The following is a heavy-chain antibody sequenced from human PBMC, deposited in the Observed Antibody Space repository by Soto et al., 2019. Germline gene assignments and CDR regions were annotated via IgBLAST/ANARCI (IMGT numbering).Heavy chain of an antibody. CDR3: ARAPEQRPIDY. CDR1: GFRLSDYW. CDR2: ISADGGDT. V-gene: IGHV3-74*01. Sequence: GGSLRLSCAASGFRLSDYWMHWVRQVPGKGLLWVSRISADGGDTTYAESVKGRFTISRDNAKNTLYLQMDTLRAEDTAIYYYARAPEQRPIDYWGNGSLVSVSS. J-gene: IGHJ4*01. D-gene: IGHD6-19*01.